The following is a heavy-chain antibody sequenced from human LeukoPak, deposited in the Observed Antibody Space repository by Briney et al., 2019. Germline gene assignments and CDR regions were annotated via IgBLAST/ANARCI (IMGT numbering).Heavy chain of an antibody. CDR2: ISSNGGST. Sequence: GGSLRLSCSASGFTFSSYAMHWVRQAPGKGLEYVSAISSNGGSTYYADSVKGRFTISRDNSKNTLYLQMSSLRAEDTAVYYRVKDMVRGAPGAFDIWGQGTMVTVSS. J-gene: IGHJ3*02. CDR1: GFTFSSYA. V-gene: IGHV3-64D*06. D-gene: IGHD3-10*01. CDR3: VKDMVRGAPGAFDI.